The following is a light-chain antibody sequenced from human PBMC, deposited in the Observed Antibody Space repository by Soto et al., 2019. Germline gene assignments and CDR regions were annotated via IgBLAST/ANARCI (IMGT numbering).Light chain of an antibody. CDR1: SSDVGGYNY. J-gene: IGLJ1*01. Sequence: QSALTQPASVSGSPGQSITISCTGTSSDVGGYNYVSWYQQHPGKAPKLMIYDVSNRPSGVSNRFSGSKSGNTASLTISGLQAEDEADYYCSSYTSSSTTVFGTGPRSPP. CDR2: DVS. CDR3: SSYTSSSTTV. V-gene: IGLV2-14*01.